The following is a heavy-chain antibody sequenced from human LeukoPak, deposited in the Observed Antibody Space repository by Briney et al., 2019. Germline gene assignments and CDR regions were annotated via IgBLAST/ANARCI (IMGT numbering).Heavy chain of an antibody. CDR1: GFTFSSYG. J-gene: IGHJ4*02. D-gene: IGHD5-12*01. Sequence: PGGSLRLSCAASGFTFSSYGMHWVRQAPGKGLEWVAVISYDGSNKYYADSVKGRFTISRDNSKNTLYLQMNSLRAEDTAVYYCAKAANVDIVATIPANLDFWGQGTLVTVSS. V-gene: IGHV3-30*18. CDR3: AKAANVDIVATIPANLDF. CDR2: ISYDGSNK.